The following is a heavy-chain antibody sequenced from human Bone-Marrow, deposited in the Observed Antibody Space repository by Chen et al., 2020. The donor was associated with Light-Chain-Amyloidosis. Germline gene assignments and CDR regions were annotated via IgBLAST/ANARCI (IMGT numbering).Heavy chain of an antibody. J-gene: IGHJ6*02. D-gene: IGHD6-13*01. CDR3: AKSQGSTWSYYYYAMDV. V-gene: IGHV3-23*01. CDR2: ISGICVTT. CDR1: GFSFAKFT. Sequence: EGQLLESGGGLGQPGGSLRVSCAASGFSFAKFTMNWVRQAPGRGPEWVSAISGICVTTYYSDSVKGRFTISRDNLNNTVILQMDSLRAEDTAIYYCAKSQGSTWSYYYYAMDVWGQGTTVTVSS.